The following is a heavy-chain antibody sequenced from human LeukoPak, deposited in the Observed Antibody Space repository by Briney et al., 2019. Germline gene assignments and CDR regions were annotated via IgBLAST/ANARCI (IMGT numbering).Heavy chain of an antibody. CDR2: ITGSGTYL. CDR3: ARDGGVYCSSSSCYPRSFDV. D-gene: IGHD2-2*01. CDR1: GFTFSRHS. J-gene: IGHJ3*01. V-gene: IGHV3-21*01. Sequence: GGSLRLSCVASGFTFSRHSMNWVRQAPGKGLEWVSSITGSGTYLYYADSVQGRFTVSRDNAKNSLYLQMSSLRAEDTAIYYCARDGGVYCSSSSCYPRSFDVWGQGSMVTVSS.